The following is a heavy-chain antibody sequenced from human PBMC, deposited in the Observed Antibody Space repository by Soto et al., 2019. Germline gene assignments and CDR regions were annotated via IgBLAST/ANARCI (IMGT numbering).Heavy chain of an antibody. Sequence: KPSETLSLTCTVSGGSISSSSYYWGWIRQPPGKGLEWIGSIYYSGSTYYNPSLKSRVTISVDTSKNQFSLKLSSVTAADTAVYYCARDKITGLFDYWGQGTLVTVSS. D-gene: IGHD2-8*02. CDR1: GGSISSSSYY. CDR2: IYYSGST. CDR3: ARDKITGLFDY. V-gene: IGHV4-39*02. J-gene: IGHJ4*02.